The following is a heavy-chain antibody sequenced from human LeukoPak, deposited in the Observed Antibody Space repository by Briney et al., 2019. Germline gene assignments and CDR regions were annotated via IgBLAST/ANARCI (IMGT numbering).Heavy chain of an antibody. CDR2: ISGSGGST. Sequence: PGGSLRLSCAASGFTFSSYAMSWVRQAPGKGLEWVSAISGSGGSTYYADSVKGRFTISRDNSKNTLYLQMNSLRAEDTAVYYCAKGTEVRGVTLYYYYYGMDVWGQGTTVAASS. D-gene: IGHD3-10*01. CDR1: GFTFSSYA. CDR3: AKGTEVRGVTLYYYYYGMDV. J-gene: IGHJ6*02. V-gene: IGHV3-23*01.